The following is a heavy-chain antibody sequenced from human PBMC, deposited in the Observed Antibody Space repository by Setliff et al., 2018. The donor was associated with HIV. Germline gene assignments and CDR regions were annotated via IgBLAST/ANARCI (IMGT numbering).Heavy chain of an antibody. V-gene: IGHV3-15*01. J-gene: IGHJ4*02. Sequence: PGGSLRLSCAASGFTFNNAWMSWVRQAPGKGLEWVGLIKSKTDGGTTDYAAPVKGRFTISRDDSDNTLYLQMSSLKTEDTAVYYCTTGGPSGTVPFDYWGQGTLVTVSS. CDR1: GFTFNNAW. D-gene: IGHD1-26*01. CDR2: IKSKTDGGTT. CDR3: TTGGPSGTVPFDY.